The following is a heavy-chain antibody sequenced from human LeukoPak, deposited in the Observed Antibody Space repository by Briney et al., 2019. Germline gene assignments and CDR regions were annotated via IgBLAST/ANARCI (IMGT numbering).Heavy chain of an antibody. J-gene: IGHJ4*02. CDR1: GGSFSGYY. CDR2: INHSGST. Sequence: KPSETLSLTCAVYGGSFSGYYWSWIRQPPGKGLEWIGEINHSGSTNYNPSLKSRVTISVDTSKNQFSLKLSSVTAADTAVYYCARDLVGATGYFDYWGQGTLVTVSS. V-gene: IGHV4-34*01. D-gene: IGHD1-26*01. CDR3: ARDLVGATGYFDY.